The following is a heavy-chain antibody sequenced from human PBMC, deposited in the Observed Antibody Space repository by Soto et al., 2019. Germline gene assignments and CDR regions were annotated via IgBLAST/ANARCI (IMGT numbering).Heavy chain of an antibody. J-gene: IGHJ4*02. Sequence: GGSLRLSCAASGFTFSSYAMSWVRRAPGKGLEWVSAISGSGGSTYYADSVKGRFTISRDNSKNTLYLQMNSLRAEDTAVYSGAYDPGPDPRDIVASIDYWGQGTLVTVSS. CDR3: AYDPGPDPRDIVASIDY. CDR1: GFTFSSYA. CDR2: ISGSGGST. V-gene: IGHV3-23*01. D-gene: IGHD5-12*01.